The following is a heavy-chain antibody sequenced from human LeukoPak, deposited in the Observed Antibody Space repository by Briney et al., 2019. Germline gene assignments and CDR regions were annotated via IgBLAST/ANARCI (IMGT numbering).Heavy chain of an antibody. D-gene: IGHD4-23*01. V-gene: IGHV1-8*01. Sequence: ASVKVSCKASGYSFTSYDINWVRQAPGQGFEWVGWMNPNSGNTGHAQEFQGRVTMTRDTSISTAYMELSRLRSDDTAVYYCASSSYYGGNLPNFDYWGQGTLVTVSS. J-gene: IGHJ4*02. CDR2: MNPNSGNT. CDR3: ASSSYYGGNLPNFDY. CDR1: GYSFTSYD.